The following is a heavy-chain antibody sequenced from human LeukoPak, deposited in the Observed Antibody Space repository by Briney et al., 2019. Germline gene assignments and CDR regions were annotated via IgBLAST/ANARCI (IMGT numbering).Heavy chain of an antibody. CDR3: ARGWYCSSTSCVVHFDY. Sequence: SETLSLTCTVSGGSISSRSYYWGWIRQPPGKGLEWIGSIYYSGSTYYNPSLKSQVTIPVDTSKNQFSLKLSSVTAADTAVYYCARGWYCSSTSCVVHFDYWGQGTLVTVSS. CDR2: IYYSGST. V-gene: IGHV4-39*01. J-gene: IGHJ4*02. CDR1: GGSISSRSYY. D-gene: IGHD2-2*01.